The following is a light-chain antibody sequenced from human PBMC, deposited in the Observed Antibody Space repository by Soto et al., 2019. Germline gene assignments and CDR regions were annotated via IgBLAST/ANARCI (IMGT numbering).Light chain of an antibody. CDR3: QQYDKSFT. Sequence: IVLTQSPAKLSASPAEMSTLCCRARQSVSSYLAWYQQKPGQAPRLLIYGASSRATGIPDRFGGSGSGTDFTLTISRLEPEDFAVYYCQQYDKSFTFGGGTKVDIK. CDR1: QSVSSY. V-gene: IGKV3-20*01. CDR2: GAS. J-gene: IGKJ4*01.